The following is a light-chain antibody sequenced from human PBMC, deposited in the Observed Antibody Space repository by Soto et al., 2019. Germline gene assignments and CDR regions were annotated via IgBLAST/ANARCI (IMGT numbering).Light chain of an antibody. CDR3: QQYGSSHTWT. CDR2: GSS. Sequence: EILLTQSPCTLSLSPGERATLSCRASQSVDSNYLAWYQQKPGQAPSILIFGSSGRATVIPARLSSSGCGTDFILIISRLEHEDFVVYYCQQYGSSHTWTFGQGTKVDIK. J-gene: IGKJ1*01. V-gene: IGKV3-20*01. CDR1: QSVDSNY.